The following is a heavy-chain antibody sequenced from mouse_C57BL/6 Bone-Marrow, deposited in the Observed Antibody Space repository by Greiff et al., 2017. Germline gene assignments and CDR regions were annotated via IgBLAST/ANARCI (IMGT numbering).Heavy chain of an antibody. D-gene: IGHD2-5*01. Sequence: VQLQQSGAELVRPGASVKLSCTASGFNIKDDYMHWVKQPPEQGLEWIGWIDPENGDTEYASKFQGQVTISADTSSNTAYLQLSSLTSEDTAVYYSTSLYSNYVAMDYWGQGTSVTVSS. CDR2: IDPENGDT. V-gene: IGHV14-4*01. J-gene: IGHJ4*01. CDR1: GFNIKDDY. CDR3: TSLYSNYVAMDY.